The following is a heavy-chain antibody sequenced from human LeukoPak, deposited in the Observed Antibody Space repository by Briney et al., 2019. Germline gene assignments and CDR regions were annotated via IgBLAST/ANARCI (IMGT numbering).Heavy chain of an antibody. CDR2: MYTSGDI. D-gene: IGHD6-13*01. V-gene: IGHV3-66*01. J-gene: IGHJ5*01. CDR3: ALPDLYSTGWYDF. Sequence: GGSLRLSCVASGLVVSRNYVTWVRQVPGEGLEWVSIMYTSGDIYYADSVKGRFTLSRDDSKNTLYLQMHSLRVEDTAVYYCALPDLYSTGWYDFWGQGTLVAVSS. CDR1: GLVVSRNY.